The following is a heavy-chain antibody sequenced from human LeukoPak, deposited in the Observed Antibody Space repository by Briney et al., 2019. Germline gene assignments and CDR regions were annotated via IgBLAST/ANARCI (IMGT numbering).Heavy chain of an antibody. J-gene: IGHJ4*02. CDR1: GYTFTSYG. D-gene: IGHD3-10*01. V-gene: IGHV1-18*01. CDR3: AREVGTAYYYGSGSYSDY. CDR2: IGAYNGNT. Sequence: ASVKVSCKASGYTFTSYGISWVRQAPGQGLEWMGWIGAYNGNTNYAQKLQGRVTMTTDTSTSTAYMELRSLRSDDTAVYYCAREVGTAYYYGSGSYSDYWGQGTLVTVSS.